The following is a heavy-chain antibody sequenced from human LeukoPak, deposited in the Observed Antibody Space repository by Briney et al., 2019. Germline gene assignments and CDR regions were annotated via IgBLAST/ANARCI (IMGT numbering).Heavy chain of an antibody. D-gene: IGHD3-22*01. CDR1: GGSISSGGYY. CDR2: IYYSGST. V-gene: IGHV4-31*03. J-gene: IGHJ3*02. CDR3: ARGAYYYDSSGYYGGSGLIDAFDI. Sequence: SETLSLTCTVSGGSISSGGYYWSWIRQHPGKGLEWIGYIYYSGSTYYNPSLKSRVTISVDTSKNQFSLKLSSATAADTAVYYCARGAYYYDSSGYYGGSGLIDAFDIWGQGTMVTVSS.